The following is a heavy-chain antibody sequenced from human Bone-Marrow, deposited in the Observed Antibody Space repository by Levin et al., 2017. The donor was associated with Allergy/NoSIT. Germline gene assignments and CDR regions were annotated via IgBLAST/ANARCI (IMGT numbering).Heavy chain of an antibody. V-gene: IGHV3-72*01. CDR2: IRNKVNSYTT. CDR1: GFTFSDHY. Sequence: GGSLRLSCAASGFTFSDHYMDWVRQAPGKGLEWVGRIRNKVNSYTTEYAASVKGRFTISRDDSKNSLFLQMNSLKIEDTAVYHCARGAGRMASSYAYGLDVWGQGTTVTVSS. J-gene: IGHJ6*02. D-gene: IGHD2-8*01. CDR3: ARGAGRMASSYAYGLDV.